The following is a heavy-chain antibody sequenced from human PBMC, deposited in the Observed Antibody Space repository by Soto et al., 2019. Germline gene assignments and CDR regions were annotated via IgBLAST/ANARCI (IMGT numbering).Heavy chain of an antibody. CDR3: STGTYDY. CDR2: ISYGGSNK. V-gene: IGHV3-30*03. D-gene: IGHD1-1*01. Sequence: GGSLRLSCAASGFTFSNYGIHWVRQAPGKGLEWVAVISYGGSNKYYADSVKGRFTISRDNSKNTVYLQMNSLRAEDTAVYYCSTGTYDYWGQGTLVTVSS. CDR1: GFTFSNYG. J-gene: IGHJ4*02.